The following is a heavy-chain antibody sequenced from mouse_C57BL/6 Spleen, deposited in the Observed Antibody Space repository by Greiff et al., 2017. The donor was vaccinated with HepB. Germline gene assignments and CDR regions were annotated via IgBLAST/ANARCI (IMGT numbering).Heavy chain of an antibody. D-gene: IGHD1-1*01. J-gene: IGHJ4*01. Sequence: QVQLQQSGTELVKPGASVKLSCKASGYTFTSYWMHWVKQRPGQGLEWIGNINPSNGGTNYNEKFKSKATLTVDKSSSTAYMQLSSLTSEDSAVYYCARDGGSSYYGYAMDYWGQGTSVTVPS. V-gene: IGHV1-53*01. CDR2: INPSNGGT. CDR3: ARDGGSSYYGYAMDY. CDR1: GYTFTSYW.